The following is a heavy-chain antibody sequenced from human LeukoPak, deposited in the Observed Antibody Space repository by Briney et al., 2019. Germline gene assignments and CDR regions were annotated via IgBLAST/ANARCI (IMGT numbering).Heavy chain of an antibody. CDR2: ISGSGGST. CDR1: GFTFSSYA. CDR3: AKGLGDSIGYYGRPIDY. V-gene: IGHV3-23*01. J-gene: IGHJ4*02. D-gene: IGHD3-22*01. Sequence: GGSLRLSCAASGFTFSSYAMSWVRQAPGKGLEWVSAISGSGGSTYYADPVKGRFTISRDNSRNTLYVQMISLRAEDTAVYYCAKGLGDSIGYYGRPIDYWGQGTLVTVSS.